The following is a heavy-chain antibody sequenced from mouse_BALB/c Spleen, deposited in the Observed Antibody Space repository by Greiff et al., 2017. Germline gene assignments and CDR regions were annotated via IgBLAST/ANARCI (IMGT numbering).Heavy chain of an antibody. V-gene: IGHV1-5*01. D-gene: IGHD2-1*01. CDR1: GYSFTSYW. CDR2: IYPGNSDT. CDR3: TMDYGNYEGYFDV. Sequence: EVKVEESGTVLARPGASVKMSCKASGYSFTSYWMHWVKQRPGQGLEWIGAIYPGNSDTSYNQKFKGKAKLTAVTSASTAYMELSSLTNEDSAVYYCTMDYGNYEGYFDVWGAGTTVTVSS. J-gene: IGHJ1*01.